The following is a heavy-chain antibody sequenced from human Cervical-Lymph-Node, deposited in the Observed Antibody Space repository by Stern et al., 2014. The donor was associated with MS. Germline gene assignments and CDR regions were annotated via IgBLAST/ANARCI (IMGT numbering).Heavy chain of an antibody. Sequence: VQLGQSGPEVKRPGESLKISCQASGYTFNSYWIGWGRQMPGKGLVGNATILPGGFVIKYTPPFQGHVPISADNSSSPAYFQGNNLKSSDPAIYYCARQRYFYYWGQGTLVTVSS. V-gene: IGHV5-51*01. J-gene: IGHJ4*02. CDR3: ARQRYFYY. CDR2: ILPGGFVI. CDR1: GYTFNSYW.